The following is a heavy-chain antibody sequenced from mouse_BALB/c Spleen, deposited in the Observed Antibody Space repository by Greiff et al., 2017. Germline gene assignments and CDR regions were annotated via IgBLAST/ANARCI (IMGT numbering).Heavy chain of an antibody. CDR1: GFSLTSYG. Sequence: VQGVESGPGLVAPSQSLSITCTVSGFSLTSYGVHWVRQPPGKGLEWLGVIWAGGSTNYNSALMSRLSISKDNSKSQVFLKMNSLQTDDTAMYYCARYYYGSSSYYYAMDYWGQGTSVTVSS. CDR2: IWAGGST. J-gene: IGHJ4*01. V-gene: IGHV2-9*02. D-gene: IGHD1-1*01. CDR3: ARYYYGSSSYYYAMDY.